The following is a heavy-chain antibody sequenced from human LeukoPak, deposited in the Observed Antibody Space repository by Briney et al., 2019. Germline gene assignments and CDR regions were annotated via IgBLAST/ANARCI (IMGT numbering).Heavy chain of an antibody. Sequence: PGGSLRLSCAASGFTFSSYGMHWVRQAPGKGLEWVAVISYDGSNKYYADSVKGRFTISRDNSKNTLYLQMNSLRAEDTAVYYCAKAETVDTAMVSAFDIWGQGTMVTVSS. CDR1: GFTFSSYG. D-gene: IGHD5-18*01. CDR3: AKAETVDTAMVSAFDI. J-gene: IGHJ3*02. CDR2: ISYDGSNK. V-gene: IGHV3-30*18.